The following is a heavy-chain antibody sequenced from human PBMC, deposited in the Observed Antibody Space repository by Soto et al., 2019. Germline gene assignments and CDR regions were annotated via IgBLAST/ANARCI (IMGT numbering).Heavy chain of an antibody. D-gene: IGHD4-17*01. V-gene: IGHV3-7*01. CDR2: IKQEGSEK. J-gene: IGHJ4*02. CDR3: AFTVTTLWTADY. CDR1: GFTFSSYW. Sequence: GGSLRLSCAASGFTFSSYWMSWVRQAPGKGLEWVDNIKQEGSEKYDVDSVKGRFTISRDNAKNSLYLQMNSLRAEDTAVYYCAFTVTTLWTADYWGQGTLVTVSS.